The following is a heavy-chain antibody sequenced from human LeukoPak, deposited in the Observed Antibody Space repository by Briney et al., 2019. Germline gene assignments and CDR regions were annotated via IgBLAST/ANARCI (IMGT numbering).Heavy chain of an antibody. CDR2: IIPIFGTA. J-gene: IGHJ4*02. D-gene: IGHD5-18*01. Sequence: SVKVSCKASGGTFSGYAISWVRQAPGQGLEWMGGIIPIFGTANYAQKFQGRVTITADESTSTAYMELSSLRSGDTAVYYCAREDIRGYSYGAHWGDYWGQGTLVTVSS. CDR1: GGTFSGYA. CDR3: AREDIRGYSYGAHWGDY. V-gene: IGHV1-69*13.